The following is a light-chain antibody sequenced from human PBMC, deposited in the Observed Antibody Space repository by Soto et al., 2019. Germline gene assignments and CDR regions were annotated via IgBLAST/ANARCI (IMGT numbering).Light chain of an antibody. J-gene: IGLJ1*01. V-gene: IGLV1-40*01. Sequence: QSVLTQPPSVSGAPGQRVTISCTGSSSNIGAGYDVHWYQQLPGTAPKLLIYHNSNRPSGVPDRFSGSKSGTSASLAITGLQAEDEADYCCQSYDSSLGGSRVFGTGTKVTVL. CDR3: QSYDSSLGGSRV. CDR1: SSNIGAGYD. CDR2: HNS.